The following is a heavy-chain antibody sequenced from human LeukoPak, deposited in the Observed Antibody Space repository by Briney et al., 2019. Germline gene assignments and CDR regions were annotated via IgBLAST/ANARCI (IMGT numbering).Heavy chain of an antibody. V-gene: IGHV4-39*01. CDR3: ARHASYYDSSGYYYLNYFAY. D-gene: IGHD3-22*01. CDR1: GGSISSSPYY. Sequence: PSETLSLTCTVSGGSISSSPYYWGWIRQPPGKGLEWIGVTYYTGLTSYNPSLKSRVTMSVDTSKNQFSLKLSSVTVADTAVYYCARHASYYDSSGYYYLNYFAYWGQGTLVTVS. CDR2: TYYTGLT. J-gene: IGHJ4*02.